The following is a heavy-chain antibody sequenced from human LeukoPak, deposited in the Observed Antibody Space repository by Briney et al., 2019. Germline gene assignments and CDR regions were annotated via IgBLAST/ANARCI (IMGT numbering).Heavy chain of an antibody. J-gene: IGHJ4*02. V-gene: IGHV3-43*02. CDR2: ISGDGDYK. CDR3: AKDRGRVNDY. D-gene: IGHD3-10*01. CDR1: GFTFDDYL. Sequence: PGGSEGLFCAASGFTFDDYLMHWVSQAPGKGLEWVSLISGDGDYKYYADSVRGRFTISRDNSKNSLYLQMNSLRTEDTALYYCAKDRGRVNDYWGQGTLVSVSS.